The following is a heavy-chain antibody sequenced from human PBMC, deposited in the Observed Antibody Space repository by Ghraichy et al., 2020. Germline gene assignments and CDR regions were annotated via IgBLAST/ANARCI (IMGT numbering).Heavy chain of an antibody. Sequence: SETLSLTCTVSGGSISSSSYYWGWIRQPPGKGLEWIGSIYYSGSTYYNPSLKSRVTISVDTSKNQFSLKLSSVTAADTAVYYCARHRDEGHDYSNDYYYYYGMDVWGQGTTVTVSS. CDR2: IYYSGST. CDR3: ARHRDEGHDYSNDYYYYYGMDV. D-gene: IGHD4-11*01. V-gene: IGHV4-39*01. CDR1: GGSISSSSYY. J-gene: IGHJ6*02.